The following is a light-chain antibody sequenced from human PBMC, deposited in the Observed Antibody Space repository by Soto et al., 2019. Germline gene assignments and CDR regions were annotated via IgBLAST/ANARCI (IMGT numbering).Light chain of an antibody. V-gene: IGKV3-15*01. Sequence: EIVMTQSPATLSVSPGERATLSCRASQSVSSNLAWYQQKPGQAPRLLIYGASTRATGIPARFSGSGSGTDLTLTISSLQSEDFAVYYCQQYNNWPPLLTFGGGTKVEIK. J-gene: IGKJ4*01. CDR2: GAS. CDR1: QSVSSN. CDR3: QQYNNWPPLLT.